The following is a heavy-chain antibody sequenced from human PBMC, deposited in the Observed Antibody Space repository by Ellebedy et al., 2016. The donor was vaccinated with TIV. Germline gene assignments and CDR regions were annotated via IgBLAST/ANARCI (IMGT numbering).Heavy chain of an antibody. D-gene: IGHD5-12*01. Sequence: GESLKISCSASGVSFNNHAMTWVRQAPGKGLEWVSTISGTGGTFYYKHSVKGRFTISRDKSNNTVFLQMSRLSPDDTAVYYCSKQRHGGYVLGPFDSWGQGTLVTVSS. CDR2: ISGTGGTF. CDR3: SKQRHGGYVLGPFDS. J-gene: IGHJ4*02. CDR1: GVSFNNHA. V-gene: IGHV3-23*01.